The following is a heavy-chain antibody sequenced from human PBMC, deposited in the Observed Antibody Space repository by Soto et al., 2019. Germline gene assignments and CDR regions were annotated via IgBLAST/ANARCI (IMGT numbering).Heavy chain of an antibody. CDR1: GFTFSSYA. CDR3: ARGITMIVVDAFDI. CDR2: ISYDGSNK. Sequence: QVQLVESGGGVVQPGRSLRLSCAASGFTFSSYAMPWVRQAPGKGLEWVAVISYDGSNKYYADSVKGRFTISRDNSKNTLYLQMNSLRAEDAAVYYCARGITMIVVDAFDIWGQGTMVTVSS. D-gene: IGHD3-22*01. J-gene: IGHJ3*02. V-gene: IGHV3-30-3*01.